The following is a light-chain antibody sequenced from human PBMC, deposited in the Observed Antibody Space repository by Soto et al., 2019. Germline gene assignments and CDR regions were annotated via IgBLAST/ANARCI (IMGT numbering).Light chain of an antibody. J-gene: IGLJ2*01. CDR2: VGTGGIVG. Sequence: QPVLTQPPSVSASLGASITLTCTLSSGYRNYEVDWYQQRPGKGPRFVMRVGTGGIVGSKGDGIPDRFSVLGSGLNRYLTIKNIQEEDESDYHCGADHGSGSNFVSVVFGGGTKLTVL. V-gene: IGLV9-49*01. CDR3: GADHGSGSNFVSVV. CDR1: SGYRNYE.